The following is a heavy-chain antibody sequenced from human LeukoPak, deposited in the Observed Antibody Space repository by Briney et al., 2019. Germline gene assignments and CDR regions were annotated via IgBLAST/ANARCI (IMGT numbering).Heavy chain of an antibody. V-gene: IGHV1-69*02. CDR2: IIPILGIA. Sequence: SVKVSCKASGGTLSSYTISWVRQAPGQGLEWMGRIIPILGIANYAQKFQGRVTITADKSTSTAYMELSSLRSEDTAVYYCAAAISRYYNYFDYWGQGTLVTVSS. CDR1: GGTLSSYT. D-gene: IGHD3-22*01. CDR3: AAAISRYYNYFDY. J-gene: IGHJ4*02.